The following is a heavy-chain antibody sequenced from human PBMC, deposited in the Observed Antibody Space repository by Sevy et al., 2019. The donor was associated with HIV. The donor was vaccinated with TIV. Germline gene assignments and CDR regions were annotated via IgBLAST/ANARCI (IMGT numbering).Heavy chain of an antibody. CDR1: GFTFSSYA. Sequence: GGSLRLSCAASGFTFSSYAVSWVRQAPGKGLEWVSAISGSGGSTYYADSVKGRFTISRDNSKNTLYLQMNSLRAEDTAVYYCAKVKREWGPYYYFDYWGQGTLVTVSS. J-gene: IGHJ4*02. CDR2: ISGSGGST. CDR3: AKVKREWGPYYYFDY. V-gene: IGHV3-23*01. D-gene: IGHD7-27*01.